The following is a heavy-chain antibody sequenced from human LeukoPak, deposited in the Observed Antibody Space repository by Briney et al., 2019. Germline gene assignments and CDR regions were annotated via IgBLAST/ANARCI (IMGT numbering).Heavy chain of an antibody. CDR2: IIPIFGTA. V-gene: IGHV1-69*05. CDR1: GYTFTSYD. CDR3: ARGGVGATTDPFDY. J-gene: IGHJ4*02. D-gene: IGHD1-26*01. Sequence: SVKVSCKASGYTFTSYDINWVRQAPGQGLEWMGGIIPIFGTANYAQKFQGRVTITTDESTSTAYMELSSLRSEDTAVYYCARGGVGATTDPFDYWGQGTLVTVSS.